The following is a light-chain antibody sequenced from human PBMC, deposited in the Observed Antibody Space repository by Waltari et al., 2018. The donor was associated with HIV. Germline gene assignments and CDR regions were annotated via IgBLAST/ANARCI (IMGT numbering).Light chain of an antibody. Sequence: QSVLTQPPSVSAAPGQKVTSSCSGSSSNIGKNYVSWYQQLHGKATKLLIYEDIKRPSGIPDRFSGSKSGTSATLVITGLQTGDEADYYCGTWDSSLSAWVFGGGTKLTVL. V-gene: IGLV1-51*02. CDR2: EDI. CDR1: SSNIGKNY. CDR3: GTWDSSLSAWV. J-gene: IGLJ3*02.